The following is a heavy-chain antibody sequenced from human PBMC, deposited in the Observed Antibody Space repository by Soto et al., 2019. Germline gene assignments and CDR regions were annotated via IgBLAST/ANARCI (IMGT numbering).Heavy chain of an antibody. J-gene: IGHJ5*02. V-gene: IGHV6-1*01. Sequence: SQTLSLTCAISGDSVSSNSAAWNWIRQSPSRGLEWLGRTYYRSKWYNDYAVSVKSRITINPDTSKNQFSLQLNSVTPEDTAVYYCAREGLYDYIWGSYRHNWFDPWGQGTLVTVSS. CDR2: TYYRSKWYN. CDR1: GDSVSSNSAA. CDR3: AREGLYDYIWGSYRHNWFDP. D-gene: IGHD3-16*02.